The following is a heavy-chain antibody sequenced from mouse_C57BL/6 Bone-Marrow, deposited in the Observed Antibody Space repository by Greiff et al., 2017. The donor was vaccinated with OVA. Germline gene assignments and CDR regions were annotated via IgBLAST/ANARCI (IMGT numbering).Heavy chain of an antibody. CDR3: ARHPYYYGSSYGYFDV. Sequence: EVKLMESGGGLVQPGGSLKLSCAASGFTFSDYYMYWVRQTPEKRLEWVAYISTGGGSTYYPDTVKGRFTISRDNAKNTLYLQMSRLKSEDTAMYYCARHPYYYGSSYGYFDVWGTGTTVTVSS. CDR1: GFTFSDYY. CDR2: ISTGGGST. V-gene: IGHV5-12*01. J-gene: IGHJ1*03. D-gene: IGHD1-1*01.